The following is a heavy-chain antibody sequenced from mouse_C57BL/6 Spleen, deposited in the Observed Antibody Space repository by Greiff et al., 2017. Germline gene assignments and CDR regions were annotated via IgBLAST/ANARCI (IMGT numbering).Heavy chain of an antibody. CDR2: IHPNSGST. V-gene: IGHV1-64*01. D-gene: IGHD2-3*01. J-gene: IGHJ4*01. Sequence: QVQLKQPGAELVKPGASVKLSCKASGYTFTSYWMHWVKQRPGQGLEWIGMIHPNSGSTNYNEKFKSKATLTVDKSSSTAYMQLSSLTSEDSAVYYCALEGWLPHAMDYWGQGTSVTVSS. CDR1: GYTFTSYW. CDR3: ALEGWLPHAMDY.